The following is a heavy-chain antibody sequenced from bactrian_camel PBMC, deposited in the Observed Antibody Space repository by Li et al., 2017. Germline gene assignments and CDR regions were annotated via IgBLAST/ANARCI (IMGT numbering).Heavy chain of an antibody. CDR1: GFTFSGSH. J-gene: IGHJ7*01. Sequence: DVQLVESGGGLVEPGGSLRLSCEASGFTFSGSHMSWVRQAPGKKLEWVASVSTDESTEYAEFVKGRFTISRDNAKNTLYLQMNSLKPEDTAMYYCAALIWGLNSRCLTLDSNAMDYWGKGTQVTVS. V-gene: IGHV3S10*01. CDR2: VSTDEST. D-gene: IGHD5*01.